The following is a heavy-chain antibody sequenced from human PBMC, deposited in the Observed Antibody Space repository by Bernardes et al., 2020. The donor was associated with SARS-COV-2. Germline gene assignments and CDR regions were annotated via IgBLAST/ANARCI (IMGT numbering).Heavy chain of an antibody. Sequence: GGSLRLSCAASGFTFSAYAMSWVRQAPGKGLEWVSGFRGSGGSTFYAESVKGRFTISRDNLRNTLYLEMNSLRAEDTAVYYCAKDRDILVEETFYFYGMDVWGQGTTVTVSS. V-gene: IGHV3-23*01. J-gene: IGHJ6*02. D-gene: IGHD2-15*01. CDR3: AKDRDILVEETFYFYGMDV. CDR2: FRGSGGST. CDR1: GFTFSAYA.